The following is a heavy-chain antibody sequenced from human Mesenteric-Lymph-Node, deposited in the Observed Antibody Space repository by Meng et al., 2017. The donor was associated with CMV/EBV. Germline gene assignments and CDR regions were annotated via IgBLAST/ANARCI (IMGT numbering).Heavy chain of an antibody. J-gene: IGHJ4*02. D-gene: IGHD1-20*01. CDR2: IYHSGST. CDR1: GGSISSSNW. CDR3: ARRGGYNWTPRYLDY. Sequence: SGGSISSSNWWSWVRQPPGKGLEWIGEIYHSGSTNYNPSLKSRVTISVDKSKNQFSLKLSSVTAADTAVYYCARRGGYNWTPRYLDYWGQGTLVTVSS. V-gene: IGHV4-4*02.